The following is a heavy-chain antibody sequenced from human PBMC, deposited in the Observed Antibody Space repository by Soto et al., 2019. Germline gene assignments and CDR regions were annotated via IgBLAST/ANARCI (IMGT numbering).Heavy chain of an antibody. Sequence: QVQLVQSGAEVKKPGSSVKVSCKASGGTFSSYAISWVRQAPGQGLEWMGGIIPSFGTANYAQKFQGRVTNTADKSTSTAYMELSSLRSEDTAVYYCAGGRFVGATSFYYYYGMDVWGQGTTVTVSS. J-gene: IGHJ6*02. CDR2: IIPSFGTA. D-gene: IGHD1-26*01. CDR1: GGTFSSYA. V-gene: IGHV1-69*06. CDR3: AGGRFVGATSFYYYYGMDV.